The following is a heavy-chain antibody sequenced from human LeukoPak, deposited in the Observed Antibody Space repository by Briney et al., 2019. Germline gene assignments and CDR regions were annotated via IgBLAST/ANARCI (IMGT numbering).Heavy chain of an antibody. J-gene: IGHJ4*02. D-gene: IGHD3-3*01. CDR3: ARSGVTIFGVVILSYYFDY. Sequence: VGSLRLSCAASGFTFSSDSMNSVRQTPGKGLEWVSSISNSSSYIYYTDSVKGRFTISRDNAKNSLYLQMNSLRAEDTAVYYCARSGVTIFGVVILSYYFDYWGQGTLVTVSS. V-gene: IGHV3-21*01. CDR2: ISNSSSYI. CDR1: GFTFSSDS.